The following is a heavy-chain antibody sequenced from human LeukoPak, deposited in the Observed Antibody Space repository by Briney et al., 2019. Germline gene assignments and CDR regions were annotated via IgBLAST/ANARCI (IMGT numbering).Heavy chain of an antibody. CDR2: IKSKTDGGTT. CDR3: TTPRGYSGKQFDY. D-gene: IGHD5-12*01. Sequence: SGGSLRLSCAASGFTFSNAWMSWVRQAPGKGLEWVGCIKSKTDGGTTDYAAPVKGRFTISRDDSKNTLYLQMNSLKTEDTAVYYCTTPRGYSGKQFDYWGQGTLVTVSS. J-gene: IGHJ4*02. V-gene: IGHV3-15*01. CDR1: GFTFSNAW.